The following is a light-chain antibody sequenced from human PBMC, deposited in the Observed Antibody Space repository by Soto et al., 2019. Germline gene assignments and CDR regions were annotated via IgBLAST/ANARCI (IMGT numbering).Light chain of an antibody. J-gene: IGKJ4*01. CDR1: QSVSNSY. V-gene: IGKV3-20*01. Sequence: EIVLTQSPGTLSLSPGERATLSCRASQSVSNSYLAWYQQKPGQAPRLLISGASSRATGIPDRFSGSGSGTDFTLTSSRLEPEDFAVYYCQQYGSSPLTFGGGTKVEIK. CDR2: GAS. CDR3: QQYGSSPLT.